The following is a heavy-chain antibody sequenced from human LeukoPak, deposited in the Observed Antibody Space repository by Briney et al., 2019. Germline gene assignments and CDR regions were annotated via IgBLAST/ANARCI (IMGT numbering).Heavy chain of an antibody. V-gene: IGHV3-13*05. J-gene: IGHJ3*02. CDR3: ARGGYDSSGRDAFDI. CDR1: GFIFSDYD. Sequence: GGSLRLSCAASGFIFSDYDIHWVRQATGKGLEWVSGIGTAGDPYYPGSVKGRFTISRGNAKNALYLQMNSLRAGDTAVYYCARGGYDSSGRDAFDIWGQGTMVTVSS. CDR2: IGTAGDP. D-gene: IGHD3-22*01.